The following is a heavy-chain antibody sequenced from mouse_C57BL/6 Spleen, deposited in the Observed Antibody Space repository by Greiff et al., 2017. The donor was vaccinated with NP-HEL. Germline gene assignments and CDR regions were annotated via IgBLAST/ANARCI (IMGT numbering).Heavy chain of an antibody. CDR3: ARVYGSSYVNWYFDV. CDR1: GYTFTDYY. J-gene: IGHJ1*03. D-gene: IGHD1-1*01. Sequence: VQLQQSGPELVKPGASVKISCKASGYTFTDYYMNWVKQSHGKSLEWIGDINPNNGGTSYNQKFKGKATLTVDKSSSTAYMELRSLTSEDSAVYYCARVYGSSYVNWYFDVWGTGTTVTVSS. CDR2: INPNNGGT. V-gene: IGHV1-26*01.